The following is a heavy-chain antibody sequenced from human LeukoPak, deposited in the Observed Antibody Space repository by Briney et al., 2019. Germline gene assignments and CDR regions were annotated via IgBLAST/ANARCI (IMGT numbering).Heavy chain of an antibody. V-gene: IGHV3-48*01. J-gene: IGHJ5*02. CDR3: ARARSTYYYDSRNNWFDP. CDR1: GFTFSSYS. Sequence: GGSLRLSCAASGFTFSSYSMNWVRQAPGKGLEWVSYISSSSSTIYYADSVKGRFTISRDNAKNSLYLQINSLRAEDTAVYYCARARSTYYYDSRNNWFDPWGQGTLVTVSS. CDR2: ISSSSSTI. D-gene: IGHD3-22*01.